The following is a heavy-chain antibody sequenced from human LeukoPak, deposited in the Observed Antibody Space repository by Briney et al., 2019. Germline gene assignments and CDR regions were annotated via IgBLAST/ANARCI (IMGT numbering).Heavy chain of an antibody. Sequence: GGSLRLSCAASGFTFSSYSMNWVRQAPGKGLEWVSYISGSSFTIYYAVSVKGRFTISRDNAKNSLYLQMNSLRDEDTAVYYCARDEAGSGYYSDYWGQGTLVTVSS. V-gene: IGHV3-48*02. D-gene: IGHD3-22*01. CDR3: ARDEAGSGYYSDY. CDR1: GFTFSSYS. CDR2: ISGSSFTI. J-gene: IGHJ4*02.